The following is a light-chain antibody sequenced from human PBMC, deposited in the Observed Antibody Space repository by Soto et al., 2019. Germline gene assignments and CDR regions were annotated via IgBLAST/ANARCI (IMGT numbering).Light chain of an antibody. CDR2: GAY. V-gene: IGKV3-20*01. J-gene: IGKJ3*01. Sequence: EIVLTQSPGTLSLSPGERATLSCRASQSVSSSYLAWYQQKPGQAPRLLIYGAYSRATGIPDRFSGSGSGTDFTLTISRLAPEDFAVYYCQQYGSSFTFGPGTKVDIK. CDR1: QSVSSSY. CDR3: QQYGSSFT.